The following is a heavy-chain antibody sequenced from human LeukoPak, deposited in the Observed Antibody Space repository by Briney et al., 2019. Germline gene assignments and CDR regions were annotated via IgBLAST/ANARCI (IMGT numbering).Heavy chain of an antibody. J-gene: IGHJ4*02. CDR1: GFTFNTYW. D-gene: IGHD3-9*01. V-gene: IGHV3-7*01. CDR2: IKEDGSEQ. Sequence: GGSLILSCEASGFTFNTYWMYWVRQGPGKGLEWVANIKEDGSEQFYLDSVKGRFTISRDNTENSLDLLLNSLRVEDTAVYYCVSAVGYTFDSGGYFAFDYWGQGVRVTVSS. CDR3: VSAVGYTFDSGGYFAFDY.